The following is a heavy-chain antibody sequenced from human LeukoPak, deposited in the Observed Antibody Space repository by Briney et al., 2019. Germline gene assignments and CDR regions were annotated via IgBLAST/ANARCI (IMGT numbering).Heavy chain of an antibody. V-gene: IGHV1-69*01. CDR2: IIPIFGTA. CDR1: GGTFSSYA. Sequence: SVKVSCKASGGTFSSYAISWVRQAPGQGLEWMGGIIPIFGTANYAQKFQGRVTITADESTSTAYMELSSLRSEDTAVYYCARGRRDGRFYYYYYMDVWGKGTTVTVSS. CDR3: ARGRRDGRFYYYYYMDV. J-gene: IGHJ6*03. D-gene: IGHD5-24*01.